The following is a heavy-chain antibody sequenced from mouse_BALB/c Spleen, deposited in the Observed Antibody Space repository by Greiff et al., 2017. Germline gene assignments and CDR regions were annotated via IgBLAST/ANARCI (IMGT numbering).Heavy chain of an antibody. CDR2: IYPSDSYT. V-gene: IGHV1-69*02. CDR3: TRSGGYDYLYYFDY. J-gene: IGHJ2*01. D-gene: IGHD2-4*01. CDR1: GYTFTSYW. Sequence: QVQLQQPGAELVRPGASVKLSCKASGYTFTSYWINWVKQRPGQGLEWIGNIYPSDSYTNYNQKFKDKATLTVDKSSSTAYMQLSSPTSEDSAVYYCTRSGGYDYLYYFDYWGQGTTLTVSS.